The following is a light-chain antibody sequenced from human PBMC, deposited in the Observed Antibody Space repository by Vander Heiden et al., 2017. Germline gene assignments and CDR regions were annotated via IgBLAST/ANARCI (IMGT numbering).Light chain of an antibody. CDR2: DVS. J-gene: IGLJ1*01. CDR1: TSDVGRYNY. V-gene: IGLV2-14*03. Sequence: SALTQPASVSGSTGQAIPISCTGTTSDVGRYNYVSWYQQDPGKAPKLVIFDVSNRPSGVSNRFSGSKSGNTASLTISGLQAEDEADYYCCSYTVRRTYVFGTGTKVTAL. CDR3: CSYTVRRTYV.